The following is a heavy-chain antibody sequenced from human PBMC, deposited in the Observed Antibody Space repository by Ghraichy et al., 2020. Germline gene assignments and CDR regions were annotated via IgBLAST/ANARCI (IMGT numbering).Heavy chain of an antibody. J-gene: IGHJ1*01. CDR2: INHSGGT. D-gene: IGHD6-13*01. CDR1: GGSFSAYY. V-gene: IGHV4-34*01. Sequence: ETLSLTCAVYGGSFSAYYWTWIRQPPGKGLEWIGEINHSGGTNYNPSLNSRVTISVDTSKNHLSLKMNSVTAADTAVYYCAKWVFAAGTKFHHWGQGTLVTVSS. CDR3: AKWVFAAGTKFHH.